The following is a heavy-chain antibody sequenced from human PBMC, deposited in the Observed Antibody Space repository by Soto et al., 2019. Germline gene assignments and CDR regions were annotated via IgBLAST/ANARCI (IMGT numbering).Heavy chain of an antibody. CDR2: IVPDGSEN. J-gene: IGHJ5*02. CDR3: ARDRGFNCFDL. CDR1: GFTFSHAW. Sequence: EVHLVESGGGLVQPGGSLRLSCAASGFTFSHAWMNWVRQAPGKGLEWVASIVPDGSENFYVDSVRGRFTISRDNAKNSVYLQMNSLRAEDTAFYYCARDRGFNCFDLWGQGTLVTVSS. V-gene: IGHV3-7*01.